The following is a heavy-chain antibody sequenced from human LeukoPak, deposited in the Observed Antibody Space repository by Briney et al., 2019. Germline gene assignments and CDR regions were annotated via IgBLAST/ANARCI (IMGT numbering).Heavy chain of an antibody. CDR2: ISWNSGSI. CDR3: ATGPYYYDSSGYFDY. V-gene: IGHV3-9*01. CDR1: GFTLSNYW. D-gene: IGHD3-22*01. Sequence: GGSLRLSCSASGFTLSNYWMHWVRQAPGKGLEWVSGISWNSGSIGYADSVKGRFTISRDNAKNSLYLQMNSLRAEDTVLYYCATGPYYYDSSGYFDYWGQGTLVTVSS. J-gene: IGHJ4*02.